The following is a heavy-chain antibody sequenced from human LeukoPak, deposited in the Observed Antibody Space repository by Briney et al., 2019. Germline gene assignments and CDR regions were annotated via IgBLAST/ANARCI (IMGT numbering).Heavy chain of an antibody. V-gene: IGHV3-30*18. CDR3: AKDLDIVVVVAATGFGY. J-gene: IGHJ4*02. CDR2: ISYDGSNK. CDR1: GFTFSSYG. Sequence: SGGSLRLSCAASGFTFSSYGMHWVRQAPGKGLEWVAVISYDGSNKYYADSVKGRFTISRDNSKNTLYLQMNSLRAEDTAVYYCAKDLDIVVVVAATGFGYWGQGTLVTVSS. D-gene: IGHD2-15*01.